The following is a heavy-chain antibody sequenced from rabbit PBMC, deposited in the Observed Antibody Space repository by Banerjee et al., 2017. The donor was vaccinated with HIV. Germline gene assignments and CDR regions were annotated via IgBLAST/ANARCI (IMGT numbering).Heavy chain of an antibody. CDR1: GFSFSSSYY. CDR3: ARDPGLTYGYAGYAYALDWLDL. D-gene: IGHD6-1*01. CDR2: IYAGSSGST. Sequence: QSLEESGGDLVKPGASLTLTCTASGFSFSSSYYMCWVRQAPGKGLEWIACIYAGSSGSTYYASWAKGRFTISKTSSTTVTLQMTSLTAADTATYFCARDPGLTYGYAGYAYALDWLDLWGPGTLVTVS. J-gene: IGHJ5*01. V-gene: IGHV1S40*01.